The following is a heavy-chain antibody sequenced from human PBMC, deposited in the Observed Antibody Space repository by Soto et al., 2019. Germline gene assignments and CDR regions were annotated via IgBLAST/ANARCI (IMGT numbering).Heavy chain of an antibody. D-gene: IGHD3-22*01. V-gene: IGHV3-21*01. J-gene: IGHJ4*02. CDR2: ISSSSSYI. Sequence: EVQLVESGGGLVKPGGSLRLSCAASGFTFSSYSMNWVRQAPGKGLEWVSSISSSSSYIYYADSVKGRFTISRDNAKNSLYLQMNSLRAEDTAVYYCARGYDSSGYLFDYWGQGTLDTVSS. CDR1: GFTFSSYS. CDR3: ARGYDSSGYLFDY.